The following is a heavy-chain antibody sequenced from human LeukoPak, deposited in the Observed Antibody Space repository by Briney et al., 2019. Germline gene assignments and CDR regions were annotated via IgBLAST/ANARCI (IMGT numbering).Heavy chain of an antibody. J-gene: IGHJ4*02. CDR3: ARLERWLTPY. CDR1: GFTFSNYW. CDR2: IKQDGSEK. Sequence: GGSLRLSCAVSGFTFSNYWMSWVRQAPGKGLEWVANIKQDGSEKYYVDSVKGRFTISRDNAKNSLYLQMNSLRVEDTAVYYCARLERWLTPYWGQGTLVTVSS. D-gene: IGHD6-19*01. V-gene: IGHV3-7*01.